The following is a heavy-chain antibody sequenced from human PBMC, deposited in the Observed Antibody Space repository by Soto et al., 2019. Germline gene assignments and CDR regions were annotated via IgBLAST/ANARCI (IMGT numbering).Heavy chain of an antibody. CDR3: ERVGVRANWFDT. D-gene: IGHD2-8*01. CDR1: GYSISSGYY. CDR2: IYHSGST. J-gene: IGHJ5*02. Sequence: SETLSLTCAVSGYSISSGYYWGWIRQPPGKGLEWIGSIYHSGSTYYNPSLKSRVTISVDTSKNQFSLKLSSVTAAETAVYYCERVGVRANWFDTWGQGTLVTVSS. V-gene: IGHV4-38-2*01.